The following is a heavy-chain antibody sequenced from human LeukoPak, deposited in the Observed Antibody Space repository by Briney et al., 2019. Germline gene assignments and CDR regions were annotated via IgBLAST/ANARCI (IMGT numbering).Heavy chain of an antibody. CDR3: ARANPLYCSSTSCYRGFYFDY. D-gene: IGHD2-2*01. CDR2: ISLSGGT. V-gene: IGHV4-30-4*01. Sequence: PSETLSLTCTVSGGSISSGDYYWSWIRQPPGQGLEWIGYISLSGGTHYNPSLKSRASISLDTSRSQFSLKLSSVGAADTAVYYCARANPLYCSSTSCYRGFYFDYWGQGTLVTVSS. J-gene: IGHJ4*02. CDR1: GGSISSGDYY.